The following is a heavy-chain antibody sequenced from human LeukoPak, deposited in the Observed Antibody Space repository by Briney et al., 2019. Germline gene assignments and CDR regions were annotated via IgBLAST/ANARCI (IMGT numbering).Heavy chain of an antibody. J-gene: IGHJ3*02. CDR1: GFTFSSYG. CDR2: ISYDGSNK. Sequence: PGRSLRLSCAASGFTFSSYGMHWVRQAPGKGLEWVAVISYDGSNKYYADSVKGRFTISRDNSKNTLYLQMNSLRAEDTAVYYCARDLSIAARGGIWGQGTMVTVSS. D-gene: IGHD6-6*01. CDR3: ARDLSIAARGGI. V-gene: IGHV3-30*03.